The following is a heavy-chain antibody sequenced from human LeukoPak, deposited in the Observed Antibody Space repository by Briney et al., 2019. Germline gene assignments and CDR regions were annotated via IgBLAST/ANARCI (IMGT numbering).Heavy chain of an antibody. D-gene: IGHD5-18*01. V-gene: IGHV3-48*03. CDR2: ISSSGSTI. Sequence: GSLRLSCAASGFTFSSYETHWVRQAPGKGLEWISYISSSGSTIYYADSVKGRFTISRDNGKNSLYLQMNSLRAEDTAVYYCARVHYNTAMVDIDYWGQGTLVTVSS. J-gene: IGHJ4*02. CDR1: GFTFSSYE. CDR3: ARVHYNTAMVDIDY.